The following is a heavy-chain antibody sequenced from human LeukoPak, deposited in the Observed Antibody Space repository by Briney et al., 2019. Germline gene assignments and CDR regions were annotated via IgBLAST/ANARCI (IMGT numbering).Heavy chain of an antibody. D-gene: IGHD2-2*01. V-gene: IGHV4-39*07. Sequence: PSETLSLTCTVSGGSISSSSYYWGWIRQPPGKGLEWIGSIYYSGSTYYNPSLKSRVTISVDTPKNQFSLKLSSVTAADTAVYYCAREVVVPATRTETFDYWGQGTLVTVSS. CDR2: IYYSGST. J-gene: IGHJ4*02. CDR3: AREVVVPATRTETFDY. CDR1: GGSISSSSYY.